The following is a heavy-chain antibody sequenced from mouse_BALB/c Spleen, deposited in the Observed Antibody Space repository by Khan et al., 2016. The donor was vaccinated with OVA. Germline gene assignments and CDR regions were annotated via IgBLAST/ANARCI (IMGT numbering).Heavy chain of an antibody. J-gene: IGHJ3*01. CDR2: ISSSSTYT. CDR3: ASHLTGSIAY. V-gene: IGHV5-6*01. D-gene: IGHD4-1*01. CDR1: GFTFSNYG. Sequence: EVELVESGGDLVKPGGSLKLSCAASGFTFSNYGMSWVRQTPDKRLEWVATISSSSTYTYYPDSVKGRFTISSNNAKNTLYLQMSSLKSEDTAMYYCASHLTGSIAYWGQGTLVTVSA.